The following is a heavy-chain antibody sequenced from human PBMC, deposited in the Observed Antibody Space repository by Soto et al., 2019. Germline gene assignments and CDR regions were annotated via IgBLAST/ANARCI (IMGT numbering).Heavy chain of an antibody. D-gene: IGHD4-4*01. CDR1: GFTFRSYS. Sequence: GGSLRLSCAASGFTFRSYSMNWVRQASGQGLEWVSSISSSSTSIYYADSLKGRFTISRVNAKNSLFLQMNSLRAEDTAVYYCARGSTVTSGGRWFDPWGRGTLVTVSS. J-gene: IGHJ5*02. CDR3: ARGSTVTSGGRWFDP. V-gene: IGHV3-21*01. CDR2: ISSSSTSI.